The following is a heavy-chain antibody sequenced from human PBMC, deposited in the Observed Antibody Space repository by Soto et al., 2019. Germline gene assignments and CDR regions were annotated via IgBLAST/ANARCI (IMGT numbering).Heavy chain of an antibody. D-gene: IGHD2-21*01. Sequence: QVYLVESGGGVIKPGRSLRLSCAASGFMFRNHAMHWVRQAAGKGLDWVAVISFAGGNDFYADSVKGRFTISRDNSRNTLYLQMDSLRPEDTAVYYCARDAVDVTKMVFVSPIDSWGQGALVTVSS. CDR2: ISFAGGND. CDR1: GFMFRNHA. V-gene: IGHV3-30-3*01. CDR3: ARDAVDVTKMVFVSPIDS. J-gene: IGHJ4*02.